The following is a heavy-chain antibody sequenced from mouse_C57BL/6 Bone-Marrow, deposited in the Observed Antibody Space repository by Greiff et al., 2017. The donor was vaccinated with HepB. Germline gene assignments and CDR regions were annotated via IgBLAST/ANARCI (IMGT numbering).Heavy chain of an antibody. CDR3: ARHDYYGSSHAMDY. CDR2: IWSDGST. V-gene: IGHV2-6-1*01. D-gene: IGHD1-1*01. J-gene: IGHJ4*01. CDR1: GFSLTSYG. Sequence: VKVEESGPGLVAPSQSLSITCTVSGFSLTSYGVHWVRQPPGKGLEWLVVIWSDGSTTYNSALKSRLSISKDNSKCQVFLKMNSLQTDDTAMYYGARHDYYGSSHAMDYWGQGTSVTVSS.